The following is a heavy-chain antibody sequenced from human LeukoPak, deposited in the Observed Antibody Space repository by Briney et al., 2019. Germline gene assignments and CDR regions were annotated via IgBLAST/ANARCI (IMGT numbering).Heavy chain of an antibody. CDR1: GFTFSRNA. Sequence: PGGSLRLSCAASGFTFSRNAMNWVRQAPGKGLEWVSFISSSNYMSYADSVKGRFTISRDNSKNTLYLQMNSLRVEDTAVYYCAKGVKGYFDNWGQGTLATVSS. J-gene: IGHJ4*02. CDR2: ISSSNYM. V-gene: IGHV3-21*04. CDR3: AKGVKGYFDN.